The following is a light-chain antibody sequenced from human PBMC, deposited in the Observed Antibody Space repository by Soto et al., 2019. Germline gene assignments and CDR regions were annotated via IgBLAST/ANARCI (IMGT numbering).Light chain of an antibody. CDR1: QSISGY. CDR2: SAS. Sequence: DIPMTQSPSSLSASVGDRVTITCRASQSISGYLNWYQQKPGKAPKLLIYSASSLQSGVPSRFSGSGSGTDFTFIISSLQPADFATYSCHQSYSPPYTFGQGTKLEIK. CDR3: HQSYSPPYT. J-gene: IGKJ2*01. V-gene: IGKV1-39*01.